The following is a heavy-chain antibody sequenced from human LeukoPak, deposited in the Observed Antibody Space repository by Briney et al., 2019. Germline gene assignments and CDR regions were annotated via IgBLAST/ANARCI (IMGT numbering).Heavy chain of an antibody. CDR1: GGTFSSYA. CDR2: IIPILGIA. D-gene: IGHD3-22*01. CDR3: ARETLRRYYDSSGYTYYFDY. J-gene: IGHJ4*02. Sequence: SVMVSCKASGGTFSSYAISWVRQAPGQGLEWMGRIIPILGIANYAQKFQGRVTITADKSTSTAYMELSSLRSEDTAVYYCARETLRRYYDSSGYTYYFDYWGQGTLVTVSS. V-gene: IGHV1-69*04.